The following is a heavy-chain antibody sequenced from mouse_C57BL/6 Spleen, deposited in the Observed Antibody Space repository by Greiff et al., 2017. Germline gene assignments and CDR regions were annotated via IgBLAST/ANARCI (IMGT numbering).Heavy chain of an antibody. V-gene: IGHV1-80*01. CDR3: ARTPTAQGDFDY. CDR1: GYAFSSYW. J-gene: IGHJ2*01. Sequence: QVQLQQSGAELVKPGASVKISCKASGYAFSSYWMNWVKQRPGKGLERIGQIYPGDGDTNYNGKFKGKATLTADKSSSTAYMQLSSLTSEDSAVYFCARTPTAQGDFDYWGQGTTLTVSS. D-gene: IGHD3-2*02. CDR2: IYPGDGDT.